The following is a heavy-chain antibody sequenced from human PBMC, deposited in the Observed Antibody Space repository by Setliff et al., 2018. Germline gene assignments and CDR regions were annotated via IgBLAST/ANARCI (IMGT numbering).Heavy chain of an antibody. CDR1: GGSVNSGYDN. Sequence: SETLSLTCTVSGGSVNSGYDNWNWLRQPAGKGLEWIGHINRRGSTNFSPSLKSRVTISLDTSKNQFSLKLTSVTAADTAVYYCGRGFSRIEGWGNWFDPWGQGILVTVSS. CDR2: INRRGST. D-gene: IGHD2-15*01. V-gene: IGHV4-61*09. J-gene: IGHJ5*02. CDR3: GRGFSRIEGWGNWFDP.